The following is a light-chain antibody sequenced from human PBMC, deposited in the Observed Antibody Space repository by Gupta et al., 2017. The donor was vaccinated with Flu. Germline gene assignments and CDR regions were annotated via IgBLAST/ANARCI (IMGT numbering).Light chain of an antibody. J-gene: IGLJ1*01. Sequence: TCASSSGTVPSGYYANWFQQKPGQAHRALIYSNTNPYSWTPAPFSGALNGGKAALTLSNVQQDEEAEYFCLLYLGGGQPWVFGTGTKVAVL. CDR3: LLYLGGGQPWV. CDR1: SGTVPSGYY. CDR2: SNT. V-gene: IGLV7-43*01.